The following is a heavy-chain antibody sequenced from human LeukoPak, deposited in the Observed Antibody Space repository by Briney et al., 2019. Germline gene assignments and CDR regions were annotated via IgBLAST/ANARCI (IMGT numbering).Heavy chain of an antibody. V-gene: IGHV1-18*01. CDR1: GFAITNYA. CDR3: ARAYYGSGTYLRVDV. J-gene: IGHJ6*02. Sequence: GASVKVSCKGSGFAITNYAITWVRQAPGQGLEWMGWINAYNGNTNYAQNLQGRVTLTTDTSTSTAYMEPRSLRSDDTAVYYCARAYYGSGTYLRVDVWGQGTTVTVSS. D-gene: IGHD3-10*01. CDR2: INAYNGNT.